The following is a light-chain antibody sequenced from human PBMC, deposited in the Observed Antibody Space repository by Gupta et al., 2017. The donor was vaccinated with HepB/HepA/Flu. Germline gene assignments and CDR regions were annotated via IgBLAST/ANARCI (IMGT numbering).Light chain of an antibody. V-gene: IGLV3-1*01. J-gene: IGLJ2*01. Sequence: SYELPQPPSVSVSPGQTASITCSGDKLGDKYACWYQQKPGQSPVLVIYQDSKRPSGIPERFSGSNSGNTATLTISGTQAMDEADYYCQAWDSSTRKVFGGGTKLTVL. CDR3: QAWDSSTRKV. CDR1: KLGDKY. CDR2: QDS.